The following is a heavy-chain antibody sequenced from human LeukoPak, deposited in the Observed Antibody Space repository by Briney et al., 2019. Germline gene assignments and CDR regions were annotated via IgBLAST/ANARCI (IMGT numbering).Heavy chain of an antibody. V-gene: IGHV3-48*03. Sequence: GGSLRLSCAASGFTFRSYEMTWVRQAPGKGLEWVSYISDSGSTIYYADSVKGRFFISRDNAQNSLYLQMNGLRAEDTAVYYCARATSFDYWGQGTLVTVSS. J-gene: IGHJ4*02. CDR1: GFTFRSYE. CDR3: ARATSFDY. CDR2: ISDSGSTI.